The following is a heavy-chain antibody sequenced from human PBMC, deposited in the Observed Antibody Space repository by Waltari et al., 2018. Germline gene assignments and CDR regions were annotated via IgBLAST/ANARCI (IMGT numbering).Heavy chain of an antibody. CDR2: IYHRGST. D-gene: IGHD6-19*01. CDR3: VRHYNSGWSRVDY. Sequence: QVQLQESGPGLVKPSETLSLTCAVSGYSISSGYHWGWIRQPPGKGLEWIGTIYHRGSTYDTPSRKSRVTISGDTPKNQFSLKLSSVTAPDTAVYYCVRHYNSGWSRVDYWGQGTLVTVSS. CDR1: GYSISSGYH. V-gene: IGHV4-38-2*01. J-gene: IGHJ4*02.